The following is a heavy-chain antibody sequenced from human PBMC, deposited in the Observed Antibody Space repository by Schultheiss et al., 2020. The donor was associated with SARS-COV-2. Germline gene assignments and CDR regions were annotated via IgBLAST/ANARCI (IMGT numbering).Heavy chain of an antibody. D-gene: IGHD5-18*01. J-gene: IGHJ4*02. Sequence: GSLRLSCAASGFTFSSYGMHWVRQAPGKGLEWVAVIWYDGSNKYYADSVKGRFTISRDNSKNTLYLQMNSLRAEDTAVYYCARDRRGYSYGFDYWGQGTLVTVSS. CDR2: IWYDGSNK. CDR3: ARDRRGYSYGFDY. CDR1: GFTFSSYG. V-gene: IGHV3-33*01.